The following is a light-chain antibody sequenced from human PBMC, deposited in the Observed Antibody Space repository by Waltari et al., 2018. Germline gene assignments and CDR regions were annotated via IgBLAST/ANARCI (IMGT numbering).Light chain of an antibody. CDR2: DNN. V-gene: IGLV1-44*01. CDR3: APWDDSLNGVM. CDR1: NSNVGTNI. J-gene: IGLJ3*02. Sequence: QSVVIQPPSLSGTPGQTVTISCSGSNSNVGTNIVSWYQQFPGMAPPLLIYDNNQRPSGVPARFSGSKSGTSSSLAISGLQFEDEADYYCAPWDDSLNGVMFGGGTKLTVL.